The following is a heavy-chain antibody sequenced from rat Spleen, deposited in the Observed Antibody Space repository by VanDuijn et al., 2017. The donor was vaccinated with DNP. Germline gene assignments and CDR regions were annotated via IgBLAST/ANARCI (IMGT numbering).Heavy chain of an antibody. CDR1: GFTFNYYW. CDR3: ARGSGTYYWYFDF. CDR2: ITSGSGTT. V-gene: IGHV5-31*01. J-gene: IGHJ1*01. D-gene: IGHD5-1*01. Sequence: EVQLVESGGDLVQPGRSLKLSCVASGFTFNYYWMAWIRQAPGKGLEWIASITSGSGTTSYPDSVKGRFTISRDDAKNTLSLQMNSLRSEDTATYYCARGSGTYYWYFDFWGPGTMVTVSS.